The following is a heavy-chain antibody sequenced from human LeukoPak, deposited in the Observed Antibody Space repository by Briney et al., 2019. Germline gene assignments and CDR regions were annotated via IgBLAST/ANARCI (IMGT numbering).Heavy chain of an antibody. CDR1: GFTFDDYA. CDR3: AKGAYYGSGSSPIPHDAFDI. J-gene: IGHJ3*02. Sequence: GGSLRLSCAASGFTFDDYAMHWVRQAPGKGLEWVSGISWNSGSIGYADSVKGRFTISRDNAKNSLYLQMNSLRAEDTAVYSCAKGAYYGSGSSPIPHDAFDIWGQGTMVTVSS. CDR2: ISWNSGSI. D-gene: IGHD3-10*01. V-gene: IGHV3-9*01.